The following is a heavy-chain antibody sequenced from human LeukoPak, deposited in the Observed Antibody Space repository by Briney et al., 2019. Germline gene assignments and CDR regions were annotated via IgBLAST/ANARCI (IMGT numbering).Heavy chain of an antibody. J-gene: IGHJ4*02. D-gene: IGHD3-22*01. Sequence: ASVKVSCKASGYTSTAYYLHWVRQAPGQGLEWMGWINPKSGVTNYAQKFQARVIMTRDPSINTAYMELIRLRSDDTAMYYCARVVYYFDSSGYNSGFDFWGQGTLVTVSS. CDR3: ARVVYYFDSSGYNSGFDF. CDR1: GYTSTAYY. CDR2: INPKSGVT. V-gene: IGHV1-2*02.